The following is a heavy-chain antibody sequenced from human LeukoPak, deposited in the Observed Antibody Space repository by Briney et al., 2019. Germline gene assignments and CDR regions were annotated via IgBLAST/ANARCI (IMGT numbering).Heavy chain of an antibody. CDR1: GYSISSGYY. J-gene: IGHJ4*02. CDR3: AAGSDY. Sequence: SETLSLTCTVSGYSISSGYYWGWIRQPPGKGLEWIGSIYHSGSTYYNPSLKSRVTISVDTSKNQFSLKLSSVTAADTAVYYCAAGSDYWGQGTVVTVSS. CDR2: IYHSGST. D-gene: IGHD6-13*01. V-gene: IGHV4-38-2*02.